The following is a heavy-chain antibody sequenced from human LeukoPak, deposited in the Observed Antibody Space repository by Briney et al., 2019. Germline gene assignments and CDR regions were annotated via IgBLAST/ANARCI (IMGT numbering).Heavy chain of an antibody. CDR1: GFTFSSYG. D-gene: IGHD2-15*01. CDR2: ISYDGSNK. J-gene: IGHJ4*02. V-gene: IGHV3-30*03. CDR3: ASQVGHCRGGSCSGY. Sequence: GGSLRLSCAASGFTFSSYGMHWVRQAPGKGLEWVAVISYDGSNKYYADSVKGRFTISRDNAKKSLYLQMNSLRDEDTAVYYCASQVGHCRGGSCSGYWGQGTLVTVSS.